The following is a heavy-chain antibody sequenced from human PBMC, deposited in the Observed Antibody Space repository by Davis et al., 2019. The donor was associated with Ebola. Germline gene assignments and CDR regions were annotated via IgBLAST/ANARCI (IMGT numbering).Heavy chain of an antibody. V-gene: IGHV3-7*03. CDR2: IKQDGSEN. CDR1: GFTFSAYW. J-gene: IGHJ6*03. D-gene: IGHD3/OR15-3a*01. CDR3: ASGDGRGRSYDMDV. Sequence: GESLKISCAASGFTFSAYWMSWVRQAPGKGLEWVATIKQDGSENFYVDSVKGRFTISRDNAKNSLFLEMNSLRAEDTAFYYCASGDGRGRSYDMDVWGQGTTVTVSS.